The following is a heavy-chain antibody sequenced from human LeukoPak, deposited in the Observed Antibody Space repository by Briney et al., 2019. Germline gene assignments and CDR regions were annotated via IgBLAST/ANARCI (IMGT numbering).Heavy chain of an antibody. V-gene: IGHV3-11*01. J-gene: IGHJ4*02. CDR2: ITSSGTTT. CDR3: GRDPDYGDPY. Sequence: GGSLRLSCSASGFSVSDSYMSWFRLSPEKGLEWIAYITSSGTTTEYADSVRGRFTISRVNAKNSLYLQMNSLRPEDTAVYYCGRDPDYGDPYWGQGTLVTVSS. CDR1: GFSVSDSY. D-gene: IGHD4/OR15-4a*01.